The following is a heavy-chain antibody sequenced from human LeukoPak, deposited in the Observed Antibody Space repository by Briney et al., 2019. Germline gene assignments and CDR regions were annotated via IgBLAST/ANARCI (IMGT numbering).Heavy chain of an antibody. V-gene: IGHV3-7*01. J-gene: IGHJ4*02. CDR3: ARDNRDRKSDY. Sequence: GGSLRLSCTASGFTFSSYWMSWVRQAPGKGLEWVANINQDGSEKYYVDSMKGRFTISRDNTKNSLCLQMNSLRAEDTAVYYCARDNRDRKSDYWGQGTLVTVSS. CDR1: GFTFSSYW. CDR2: INQDGSEK.